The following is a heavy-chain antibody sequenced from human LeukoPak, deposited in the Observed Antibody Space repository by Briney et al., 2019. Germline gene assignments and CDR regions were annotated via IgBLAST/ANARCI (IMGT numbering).Heavy chain of an antibody. CDR1: GGSISSGDYY. CDR3: VRDYDSSGSFDY. V-gene: IGHV4-30-4*01. D-gene: IGHD3-22*01. CDR2: IYYSGST. J-gene: IGHJ4*02. Sequence: PSETLSLTCTVSGGSISSGDYYWSWIRQPPGKGLEWIGYIYYSGSTYYNPSLKSRVTISVDTSKNQFSLKLSSVTAADTAVYYCVRDYDSSGSFDYWGQGTLVTVSS.